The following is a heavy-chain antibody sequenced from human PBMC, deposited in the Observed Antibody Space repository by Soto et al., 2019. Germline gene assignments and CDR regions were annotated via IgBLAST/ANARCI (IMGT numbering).Heavy chain of an antibody. J-gene: IGHJ4*02. V-gene: IGHV1-18*01. CDR2: IYPYNGNT. D-gene: IGHD3-10*01. CDR1: GYTFTSYG. Sequence: ASVKVSCKASGYTFTSYGISWVRQAPGQGLERMGWIYPYNGNTNYAQKIQDRVTLTTDTPTSTAYMELRSLRSDDTAVYYCARDSSPISYYGSTSFYRTPRLNPDYWGQGALVTAPQ. CDR3: ARDSSPISYYGSTSFYRTPRLNPDY.